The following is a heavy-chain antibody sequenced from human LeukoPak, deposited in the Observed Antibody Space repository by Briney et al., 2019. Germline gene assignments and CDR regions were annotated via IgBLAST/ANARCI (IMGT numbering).Heavy chain of an antibody. CDR2: ISNSGSTI. CDR3: ARELRGYSYNYLDY. CDR1: GFTFSDYY. J-gene: IGHJ4*02. D-gene: IGHD5-18*01. V-gene: IGHV3-11*01. Sequence: PGGSLRLSCAASGFTFSDYYMSWIRQAPGKGLEWVSYISNSGSTIYYADSVKGRFTISRDNAKNSLYLQMNSLRAEDTAVYYCARELRGYSYNYLDYWGQGTLVTVSS.